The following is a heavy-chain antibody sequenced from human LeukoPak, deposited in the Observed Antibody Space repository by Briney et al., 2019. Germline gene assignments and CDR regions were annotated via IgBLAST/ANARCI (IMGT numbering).Heavy chain of an antibody. V-gene: IGHV4-34*01. CDR3: ARPIAAAGTNWFDP. CDR1: GGSFSGYY. CDR2: INHSGST. J-gene: IGHJ5*02. D-gene: IGHD6-13*01. Sequence: PSETLSLTCAVYGGSFSGYYWSRIRQPPGKGLEWIGEINHSGSTNYNPSLKSRVTISVDTSRNQFSLKLSSVTAADTAVYYCARPIAAAGTNWFDPWGQGTLVTVSS.